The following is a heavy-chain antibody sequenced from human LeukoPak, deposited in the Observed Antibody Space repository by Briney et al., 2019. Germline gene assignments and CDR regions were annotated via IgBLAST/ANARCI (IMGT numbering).Heavy chain of an antibody. CDR1: GFAFSNAW. J-gene: IGHJ4*02. CDR2: IKSKTNGETT. Sequence: GGSLRLSCAASGFAFSNAWMSWVRQAPGKGLEWVGRIKSKTNGETTDYAAPLKGRFTISRDDSKNTLFLQVKTLKTEDTAMYYCTSDDPVNRSWGQGTLVTVSS. CDR3: TSDDPVNRS. V-gene: IGHV3-15*01.